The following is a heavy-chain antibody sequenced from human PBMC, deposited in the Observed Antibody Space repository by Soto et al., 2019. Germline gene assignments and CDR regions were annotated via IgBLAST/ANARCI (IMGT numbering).Heavy chain of an antibody. CDR2: IYYSGST. D-gene: IGHD3-3*01. J-gene: IGHJ6*02. Sequence: ETLSLTCPVSGASISSYYWSWIRQPPGKGLEWIGYIYYSGSTNYNPSLKSRVTISVDTSKNQFSLKLSSVTAADTAVYYCARCITIFGVVLYGMDVWGQGTKVTVYS. CDR1: GASISSYY. V-gene: IGHV4-59*01. CDR3: ARCITIFGVVLYGMDV.